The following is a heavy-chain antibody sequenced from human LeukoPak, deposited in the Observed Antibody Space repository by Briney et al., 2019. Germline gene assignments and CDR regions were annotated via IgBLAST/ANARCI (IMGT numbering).Heavy chain of an antibody. CDR1: GYSFTSYW. CDR3: ARHPIETYYYDSSGYYHYYFDY. CDR2: IYPGDSDT. J-gene: IGHJ4*02. Sequence: GESLKISCQGSGYSFTSYWIGWVRQMPGKGLEWMGIIYPGDSDTRYSPSFQGQVTISADKSISTAYLQWSSLKASDTAMYYCARHPIETYYYDSSGYYHYYFDYWGQGTLVTVSS. V-gene: IGHV5-51*01. D-gene: IGHD3-22*01.